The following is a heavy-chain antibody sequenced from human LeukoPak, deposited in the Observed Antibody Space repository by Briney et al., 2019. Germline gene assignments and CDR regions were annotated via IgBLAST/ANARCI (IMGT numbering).Heavy chain of an antibody. CDR2: IYSGGST. Sequence: GGSLRLSCAASGFTVSSNYMSWVRQAPGKGLEWVSVIYSGGSTYYADSVKGRFTISRDNSKNTLYLQMNSLRAEDTAVYYCARGAGITGIDYFDYWGQGTLVTVSS. CDR1: GFTVSSNY. CDR3: ARGAGITGIDYFDY. D-gene: IGHD1-20*01. V-gene: IGHV3-66*01. J-gene: IGHJ4*02.